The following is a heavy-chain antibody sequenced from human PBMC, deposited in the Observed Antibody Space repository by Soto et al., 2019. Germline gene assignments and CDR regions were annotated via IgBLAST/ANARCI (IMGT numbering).Heavy chain of an antibody. D-gene: IGHD6-19*01. Sequence: EVQLLESGGGLVQPGRSLRLSCAASGFTFSSYAMNWVRQAPGEGLEWVSGMSGTGGSTYYADSVKGRFTISRDNSKNTLYLQMNSLGVEDTAVFYCGKAGFSSGWSPCYFDLWGQGTLVTVSS. CDR1: GFTFSSYA. J-gene: IGHJ4*02. CDR3: GKAGFSSGWSPCYFDL. CDR2: MSGTGGST. V-gene: IGHV3-23*01.